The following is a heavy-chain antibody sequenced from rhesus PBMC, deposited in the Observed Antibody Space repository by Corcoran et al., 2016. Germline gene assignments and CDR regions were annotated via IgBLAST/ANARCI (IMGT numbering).Heavy chain of an antibody. J-gene: IGHJ1*01. Sequence: QVQLQQWGEGLVKPSETLSLTCAVYGGSISSNYWSWIRQPPGKGLEWIGRIRGRGYTDYNPSLKSRVTISTDTSKNQVSLKLSSVTAADTAVYYCAREEDSRWSGYFEFWGQGALVTVSS. CDR3: AREEDSRWSGYFEF. V-gene: IGHV4-160*01. CDR2: IRGRGYT. CDR1: GGSISSNY. D-gene: IGHD6-13*01.